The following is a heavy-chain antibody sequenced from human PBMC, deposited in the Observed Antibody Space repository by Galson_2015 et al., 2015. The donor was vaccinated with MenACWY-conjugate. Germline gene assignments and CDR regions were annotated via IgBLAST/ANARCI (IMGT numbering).Heavy chain of an antibody. CDR3: ARLIVISDYYYYGMDV. V-gene: IGHV3-33*08. J-gene: IGHJ6*02. Sequence: SLRLSCAGSGLTFTNAWLSWVRQVPGKGLEWVAVIWYDGSKTYYADSVKGRFTISRDNSKNTVYLQMNSLRAEDTAVYYCARLIVISDYYYYGMDVWGQGTTVTVSS. CDR1: GLTFTNAW. D-gene: IGHD3-16*02. CDR2: IWYDGSKT.